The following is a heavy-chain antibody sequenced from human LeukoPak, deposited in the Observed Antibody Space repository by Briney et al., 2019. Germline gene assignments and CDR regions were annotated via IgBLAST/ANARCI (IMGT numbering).Heavy chain of an antibody. CDR1: GFTFSSYE. CDR3: ARRARRGGSASCYGRGMDV. Sequence: PGGSLRLSCEASGFTFSSYEMNWVRQAPGKGLDLVSYITSSGSTIYYADSVKGRFTISRDNADNSLYLQMNSLRAEDTAVYYCARRARRGGSASCYGRGMDVWGRGTTVTVSS. D-gene: IGHD2-2*01. J-gene: IGHJ6*04. CDR2: ITSSGSTI. V-gene: IGHV3-48*03.